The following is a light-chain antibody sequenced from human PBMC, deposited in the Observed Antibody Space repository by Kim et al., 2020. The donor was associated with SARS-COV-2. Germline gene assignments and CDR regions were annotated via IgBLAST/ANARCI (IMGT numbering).Light chain of an antibody. Sequence: SYELPQPPSVSVAPGKTARITWRGTNIGSKSVHWYQQKPGQAPVLVIYYVRDRPSGIPSRYSGSNSGNTDTLTISRVDARDKADYYCQVWDSSSDHQVFGGGPQLTVL. J-gene: IGLJ2*01. CDR2: YVR. CDR1: NIGSKS. V-gene: IGLV3-21*04. CDR3: QVWDSSSDHQV.